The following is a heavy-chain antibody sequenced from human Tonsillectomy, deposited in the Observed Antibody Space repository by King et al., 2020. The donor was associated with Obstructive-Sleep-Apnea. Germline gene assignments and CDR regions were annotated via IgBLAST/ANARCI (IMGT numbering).Heavy chain of an antibody. CDR1: GGSISSGSYY. CDR3: ARDGSGSSGAFDI. J-gene: IGHJ3*02. D-gene: IGHD3-10*01. Sequence: QLQESGPGLVKPSQTLSLTCTVSGGSISSGSYYWSWIRQHPGKGLEWIGYISYSGSTYYSPSLKSRVTISVDTSKNQLSLKLPSVTAADTAVYYCARDGSGSSGAFDIWGQGTMVTVSA. V-gene: IGHV4-31*03. CDR2: ISYSGST.